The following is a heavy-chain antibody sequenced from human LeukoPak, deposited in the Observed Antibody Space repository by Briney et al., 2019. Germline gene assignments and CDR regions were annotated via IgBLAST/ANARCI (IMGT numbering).Heavy chain of an antibody. J-gene: IGHJ3*02. D-gene: IGHD2-2*01. V-gene: IGHV4-4*07. Sequence: SETLSLTCTVSGDSISNYYWSWIRQPAGKGLEWIGRIYTSGSTNYNPPLKSRVTMSVDTSKNQFSLKLSSVTAADTAVYYCVAVVPAAMGAWEAHDAFDIWGQGTMVTVSS. CDR2: IYTSGST. CDR1: GDSISNYY. CDR3: VAVVPAAMGAWEAHDAFDI.